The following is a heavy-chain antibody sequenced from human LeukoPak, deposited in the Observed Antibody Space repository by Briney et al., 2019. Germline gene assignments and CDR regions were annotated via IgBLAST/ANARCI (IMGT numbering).Heavy chain of an antibody. CDR3: TRSDFWSGYSSGYYYMDV. J-gene: IGHJ6*03. CDR2: IRSKAYGGTT. Sequence: GGSLRLSCTASGFTFGDYAMSWVRQAPGKGLEWVGFIRSKAYGGTTEYAASVKGRFTISRDDSKSIAYLQMNSLKTEDTAVYYCTRSDFWSGYSSGYYYMDVWGKGTTVTVSS. V-gene: IGHV3-49*04. D-gene: IGHD3-3*01. CDR1: GFTFGDYA.